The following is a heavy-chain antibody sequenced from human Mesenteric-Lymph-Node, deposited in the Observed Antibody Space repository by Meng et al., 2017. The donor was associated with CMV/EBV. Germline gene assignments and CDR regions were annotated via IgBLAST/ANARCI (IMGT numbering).Heavy chain of an antibody. J-gene: IGHJ4*02. CDR1: GFTFSSYA. V-gene: IGHV3-23*01. CDR3: AKGSGGYYDYFDY. Sequence: GESLKISCAASGFTFSSYAINWVRQAPGKGLEWVSTISGSGDSTYYADSVKGRFTISRDNSKNTLYLQMNSLRVEDTAVYSCAKGSGGYYDYFDYWGQGTLVTVSS. D-gene: IGHD1-26*01. CDR2: ISGSGDST.